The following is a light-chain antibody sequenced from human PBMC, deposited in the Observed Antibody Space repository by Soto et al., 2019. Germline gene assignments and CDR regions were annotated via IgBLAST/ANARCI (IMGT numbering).Light chain of an antibody. V-gene: IGLV2-14*01. CDR1: RSDNGASNS. Sequence: QSVLTQPASVSGSPGQSITISCAGTRSDNGASNSASWYQHLPGRSPTLIIYEATNRPSGVSERFSGSKAGDTASLTISGLQADDEAEYFCISYKTDDTFVFGSGTKVTVL. CDR3: ISYKTDDTFV. CDR2: EAT. J-gene: IGLJ1*01.